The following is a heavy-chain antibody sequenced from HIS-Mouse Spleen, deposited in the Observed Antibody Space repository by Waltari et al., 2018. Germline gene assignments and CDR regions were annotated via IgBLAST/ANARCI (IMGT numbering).Heavy chain of an antibody. D-gene: IGHD6-13*01. CDR2: ISYDGSNK. CDR1: GCTFSSYG. J-gene: IGHJ5*02. Sequence: QVQLVESGGGVVQPGRSLSLSCAASGCTFSSYGMHWVRQAPGKGLEWVAVISYDGSNKYYADSVKGRFTISRDNSKNTLYLQMNSLRAEDTAVYYCAKEYSSSHNWFDPWGQGTLVTVSS. CDR3: AKEYSSSHNWFDP. V-gene: IGHV3-30*18.